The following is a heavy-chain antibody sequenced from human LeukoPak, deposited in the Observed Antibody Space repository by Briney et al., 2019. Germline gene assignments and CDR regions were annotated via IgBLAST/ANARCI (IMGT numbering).Heavy chain of an antibody. CDR2: ISSSGSTI. D-gene: IGHD3-16*01. Sequence: GGSLRLSCAASGFTFSDYYMSWIRQAPGKGLEWVSYISSSGSTIYYADSVKGRFTISRDNAKNSLYLQMNSLRAEDTAVYYCARTYAYDATGVRGHWGQGTLVTVSS. V-gene: IGHV3-11*04. CDR1: GFTFSDYY. J-gene: IGHJ4*02. CDR3: ARTYAYDATGVRGH.